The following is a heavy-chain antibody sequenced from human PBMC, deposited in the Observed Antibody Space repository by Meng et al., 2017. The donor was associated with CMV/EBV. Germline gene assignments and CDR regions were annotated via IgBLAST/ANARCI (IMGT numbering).Heavy chain of an antibody. V-gene: IGHV3-48*03. Sequence: GGSLRLSCAASGFTFSSYEMNWVRQAPGKGLEWVSYISSSGSTIYYADSVKSRFTISRDNAKNSLYLQMNSLRAEDTAVYYCARARERITIFGVVTYFGMDVWGQGTTVTVSS. J-gene: IGHJ6*02. D-gene: IGHD3-3*01. CDR3: ARARERITIFGVVTYFGMDV. CDR1: GFTFSSYE. CDR2: ISSSGSTI.